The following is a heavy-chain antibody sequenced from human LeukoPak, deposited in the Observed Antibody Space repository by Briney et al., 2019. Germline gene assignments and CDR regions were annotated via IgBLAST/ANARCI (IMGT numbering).Heavy chain of an antibody. Sequence: GGSLRLSCAASGFTFSSYWMSWVRQAPGKGLEWVANIKQDGSEKYYVDSVKGRFTISRDNAKNSLYLQMNSLRAEDTAVYYCARDLRYDYVWGSHRYWGQGTLVTVSS. CDR3: ARDLRYDYVWGSHRY. CDR1: GFTFSSYW. CDR2: IKQDGSEK. V-gene: IGHV3-7*01. D-gene: IGHD3-16*02. J-gene: IGHJ4*02.